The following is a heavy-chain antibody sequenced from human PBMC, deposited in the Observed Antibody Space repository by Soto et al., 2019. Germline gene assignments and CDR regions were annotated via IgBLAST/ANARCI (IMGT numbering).Heavy chain of an antibody. CDR1: GGSISSYY. CDR3: ARGSSSHHYYYGMDV. J-gene: IGHJ6*02. V-gene: IGHV4-59*01. D-gene: IGHD6-6*01. Sequence: SETLSLTCTVSGGSISSYYWSWIRQPPGKGLEWIGYIYYSGSTNYNPSLKSRVTISVDTSKNQFSLKLSSVTAADTAVYYCARGSSSHHYYYGMDVWGQGTTVTVSS. CDR2: IYYSGST.